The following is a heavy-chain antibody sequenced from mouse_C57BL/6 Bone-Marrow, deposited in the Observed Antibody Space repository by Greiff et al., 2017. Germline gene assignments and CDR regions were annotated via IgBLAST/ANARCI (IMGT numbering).Heavy chain of an antibody. D-gene: IGHD1-1*01. CDR2: IYPGSGNT. CDR1: GYTFTDYY. V-gene: IGHV1-76*01. Sequence: VKLMESGAELVRPGASVKLSCKASGYTFTDYYINWVKQRPGQGLEWIARIYPGSGNTYYNEKFKGKATLTAEKSSSTAYMQLSSLTSEDSAVYFCARSPYYYGSSPYYYAMDYWGQGTSVTVSS. CDR3: ARSPYYYGSSPYYYAMDY. J-gene: IGHJ4*01.